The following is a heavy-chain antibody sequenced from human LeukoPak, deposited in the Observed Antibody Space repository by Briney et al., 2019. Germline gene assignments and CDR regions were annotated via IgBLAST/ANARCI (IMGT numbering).Heavy chain of an antibody. CDR1: GFTFSSYS. J-gene: IGHJ4*02. CDR2: ISSSSSYI. V-gene: IGHV3-21*01. D-gene: IGHD4-23*01. CDR3: AKDRDYGGNSVWYYFDY. Sequence: GGSLRLSCAASGFTFSSYSMNWVRQAPGKGLEWVSSISSSSSYIYYADSVKGRFTISRDNAKNSLYLQMNSLRAEDTAVYYCAKDRDYGGNSVWYYFDYWGQGALVTVSS.